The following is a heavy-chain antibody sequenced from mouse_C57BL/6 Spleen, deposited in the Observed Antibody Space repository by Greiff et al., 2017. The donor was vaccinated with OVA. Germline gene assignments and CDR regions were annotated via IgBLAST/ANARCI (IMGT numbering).Heavy chain of an antibody. CDR3: TDITLGAY. CDR2: IRLKSDNYAT. CDR1: GFTFSNYW. V-gene: IGHV6-3*01. Sequence: EVKLLESGGGLVQPGGSMKLSCVASGFTFSNYWMNWVRQSPEKGLEWVAQIRLKSDNYATHYAESVKGRFTISRDDSKSSVYLQMNNLRAEDTGIYYCTDITLGAYWGQGTLVTVSA. J-gene: IGHJ3*01. D-gene: IGHD1-2*01.